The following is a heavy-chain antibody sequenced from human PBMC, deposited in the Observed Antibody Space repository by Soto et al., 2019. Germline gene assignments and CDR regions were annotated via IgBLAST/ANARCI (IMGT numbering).Heavy chain of an antibody. CDR3: ARFKEPIVVVVAAELDAFDI. V-gene: IGHV4-34*01. CDR1: GGSFSGYY. J-gene: IGHJ3*02. CDR2: INHSGST. Sequence: SETLSLTCAVYGGSFSGYYWSWIRQPPGKGLEWIGEINHSGSTNYNPSLKSRVTISVDTSKNQFSLKLSSVTAADTAVYYCARFKEPIVVVVAAELDAFDIWGQGTMVTVSS. D-gene: IGHD2-15*01.